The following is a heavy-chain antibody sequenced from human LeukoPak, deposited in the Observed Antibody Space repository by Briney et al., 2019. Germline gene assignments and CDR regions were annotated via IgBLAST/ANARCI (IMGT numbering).Heavy chain of an antibody. CDR2: INPNSGGT. V-gene: IGHV1-2*04. D-gene: IGHD6-13*01. CDR1: GGTFSSYA. J-gene: IGHJ5*02. Sequence: GASVKVSCKASGGTFSSYAISWVRQAPGQGLEWMGWINPNSGGTNYAQKFQGWVTMTRDTSISTAYMELSRLRSDDTAVYYCARDRGFAAAGTVPFDPWGQGTLVTVSS. CDR3: ARDRGFAAAGTVPFDP.